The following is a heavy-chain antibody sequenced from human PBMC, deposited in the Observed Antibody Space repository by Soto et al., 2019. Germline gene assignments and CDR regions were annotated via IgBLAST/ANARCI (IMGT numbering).Heavy chain of an antibody. CDR1: GFSLTTSGVG. CDR2: IYWDDDK. J-gene: IGHJ4*02. Sequence: QITLNESGPTVVRPTETLTLNCRFSGFSLTTSGVGVGWIRQSPGKAPEWLALIYWDDDKRYSASLKSRLTITKDTSKNQVVLTVSDLDPTDTATYYCAHRVLRTVFGLVTTTAIYFDFWVQGTPVAVSS. CDR3: AHRVLRTVFGLVTTTAIYFDF. D-gene: IGHD3-3*01. V-gene: IGHV2-5*02.